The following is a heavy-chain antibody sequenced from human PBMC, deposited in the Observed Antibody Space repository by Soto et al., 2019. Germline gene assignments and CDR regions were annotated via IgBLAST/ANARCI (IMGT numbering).Heavy chain of an antibody. CDR1: GASISPYY. J-gene: IGHJ6*02. CDR3: AREYYYGSASYRGMHX. D-gene: IGHD3-10*01. V-gene: IGHV4-59*01. Sequence: PSETLSLTCTVSGASISPYYWTWIRQPPGKGLEWICYIFASGNTNYKPSLKSRVTISVDTSKYQFSLKLSSVTAADTAVYYCAREYYYGSASYRGMHXWGQVTTVTVS. CDR2: IFASGNT.